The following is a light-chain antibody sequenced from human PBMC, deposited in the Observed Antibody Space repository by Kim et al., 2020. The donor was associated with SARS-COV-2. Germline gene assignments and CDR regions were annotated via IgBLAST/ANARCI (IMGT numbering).Light chain of an antibody. Sequence: GGTVTLTCGLNSGSVSTSYYPSWYQQTPGQAPRTVIYSTNTRSSGVPDRFSGSILGNKAALTITGAQADDESDYYCVLYMGSGIWVFGGGTQLTVL. CDR2: STN. V-gene: IGLV8-61*01. CDR1: SGSVSTSYY. CDR3: VLYMGSGIWV. J-gene: IGLJ3*02.